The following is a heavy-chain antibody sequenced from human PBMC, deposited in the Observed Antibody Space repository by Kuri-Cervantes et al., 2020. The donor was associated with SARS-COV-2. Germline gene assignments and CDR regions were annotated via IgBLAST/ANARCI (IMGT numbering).Heavy chain of an antibody. Sequence: SETLSLTCAVYGGSFSGYYWSWTRQPPGKGLEWIGEINHSGSTNYNPSLKSRVTISVDTSKNQFSLKLSSVTAADTAVYYCAREHEYCSGGSCYGYWGQGTLVTVSS. V-gene: IGHV4-34*01. J-gene: IGHJ4*02. CDR2: INHSGST. CDR3: AREHEYCSGGSCYGY. CDR1: GGSFSGYY. D-gene: IGHD2-15*01.